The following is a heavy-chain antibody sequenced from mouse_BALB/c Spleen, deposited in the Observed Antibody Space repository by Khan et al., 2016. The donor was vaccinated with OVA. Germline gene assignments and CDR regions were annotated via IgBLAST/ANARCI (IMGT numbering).Heavy chain of an antibody. CDR1: GYTFTSYY. V-gene: IGHV1S56*01. CDR3: ARDDYFVGDAMDY. D-gene: IGHD2-4*01. J-gene: IGHJ4*01. CDR2: IYPGNINT. Sequence: VQLQESGPELMKPGASVRISCKASGYTFTSYYIHWVKQRPGQGLEWIGWIYPGNINTKYNEKFKGKATLTADKSSSTAYMQLSSLTSEDSAVYFCARDDYFVGDAMDYWGQGTSVTVSS.